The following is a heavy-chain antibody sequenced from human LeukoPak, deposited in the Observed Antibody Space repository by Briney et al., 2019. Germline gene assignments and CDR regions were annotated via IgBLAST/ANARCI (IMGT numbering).Heavy chain of an antibody. Sequence: GGSLRLSCGASGSTFSSYGMHWVRRAPGKGLDWVAAISKDGRNKYYADSVKGRFTISRDNSRNTLSLEMNSLRSEDTAIYYCARTGTREGINYGIDYWGQGTLVTVSS. D-gene: IGHD5-24*01. J-gene: IGHJ4*02. CDR2: ISKDGRNK. V-gene: IGHV3-30*03. CDR3: ARTGTREGINYGIDY. CDR1: GSTFSSYG.